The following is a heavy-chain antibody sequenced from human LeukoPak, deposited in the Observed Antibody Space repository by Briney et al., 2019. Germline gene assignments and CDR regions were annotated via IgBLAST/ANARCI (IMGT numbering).Heavy chain of an antibody. Sequence: SETLSLTCTVSGGSISSYYWSWIRQPPGKGLEWIGYIYYSGSTNYNPSLKSRVTISVDTSKNQFSLKLSSVTAADTAVYYCARDNWNGGYSWFDPWGQGTLVTVSS. D-gene: IGHD1-1*01. V-gene: IGHV4-59*01. CDR2: IYYSGST. CDR3: ARDNWNGGYSWFDP. CDR1: GGSISSYY. J-gene: IGHJ5*02.